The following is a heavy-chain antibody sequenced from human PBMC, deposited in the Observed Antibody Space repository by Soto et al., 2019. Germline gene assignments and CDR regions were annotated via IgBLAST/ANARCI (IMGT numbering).Heavy chain of an antibody. J-gene: IGHJ6*02. Sequence: GGSLRLSCAASGFTFSSYAMSWVRQALGKGLEWVSAISGSGDTTYYAGSVKGRFTISRDNSKNTLYLQMNSLRAEDTAVYYCAKALVRTSPLDVWGQGTTVTVSS. CDR2: ISGSGDTT. D-gene: IGHD2-8*01. CDR1: GFTFSSYA. V-gene: IGHV3-23*01. CDR3: AKALVRTSPLDV.